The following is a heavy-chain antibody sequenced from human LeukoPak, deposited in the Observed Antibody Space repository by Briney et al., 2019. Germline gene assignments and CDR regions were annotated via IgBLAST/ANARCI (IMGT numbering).Heavy chain of an antibody. Sequence: GGSLRLSCAASGFTFSSYGMHWVRQAPGKGLEWVAFIWYDGSKTYYADSVKGRSTISRDNSKNSLFLQINSLRVEDTAVYYCARGPNTGYCSTTSCYWAGYWGQGTLVTVSS. J-gene: IGHJ4*02. V-gene: IGHV3-33*01. CDR2: IWYDGSKT. D-gene: IGHD2-2*01. CDR1: GFTFSSYG. CDR3: ARGPNTGYCSTTSCYWAGY.